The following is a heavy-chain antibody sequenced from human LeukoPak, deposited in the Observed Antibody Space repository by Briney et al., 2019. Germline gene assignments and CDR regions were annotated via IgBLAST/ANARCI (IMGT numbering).Heavy chain of an antibody. J-gene: IGHJ3*02. CDR1: GFTFSSYS. CDR2: ISSSSSYI. Sequence: NPGGSLRLSCAASGFTFSSYSMNWVRQAPGKGLEWVSSISSSSSYIYYADSVKGRFTISRDNAKNSLYLQMNSLRAEDTAVYYCARERDASDAFDIWGQGTMVTASS. CDR3: ARERDASDAFDI. D-gene: IGHD5-24*01. V-gene: IGHV3-21*01.